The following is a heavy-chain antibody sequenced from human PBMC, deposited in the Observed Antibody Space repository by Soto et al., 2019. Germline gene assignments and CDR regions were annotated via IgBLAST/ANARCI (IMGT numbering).Heavy chain of an antibody. CDR1: GFTFSSYG. J-gene: IGHJ4*02. V-gene: IGHV3-33*01. CDR2: IWYDGSNK. D-gene: IGHD7-27*01. CDR3: ARDLGSGSRDY. Sequence: QVQLVESGGGVVQPGRSLRLSCAASGFTFSSYGMHWVRQAPGKGLEWVAVIWYDGSNKYYADSVKGRFTISRDNSKNTLYLQMTSLRAEDTAVYYCARDLGSGSRDYWGQGTLVTVSS.